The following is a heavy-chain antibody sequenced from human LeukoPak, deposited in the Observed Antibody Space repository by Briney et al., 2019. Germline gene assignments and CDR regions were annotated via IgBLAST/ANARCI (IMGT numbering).Heavy chain of an antibody. Sequence: GGSLRLSCAASGCTFSDHYMSWIRQAPGKGLEWVSLISGDGGSTYYADSVKGRFTLSRDNSKNTLYLQTNTLRDEDTAVYYCAKASSNYFYYFEYWGQGTLVTVSS. CDR1: GCTFSDHY. CDR2: ISGDGGST. V-gene: IGHV3-NL1*01. J-gene: IGHJ4*02. CDR3: AKASSNYFYYFEY. D-gene: IGHD2/OR15-2a*01.